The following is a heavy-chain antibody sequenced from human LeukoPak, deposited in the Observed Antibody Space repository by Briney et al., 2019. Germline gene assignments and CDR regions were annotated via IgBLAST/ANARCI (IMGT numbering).Heavy chain of an antibody. J-gene: IGHJ6*02. CDR2: ISSSRSTI. Sequence: GGSLRLSCAGSGFTFNTYSMNWVRQAPGKGLEWVSYISSSRSTIYYADSVKGRFTVSRGNSKNSLFLQMNTLRDEDTAVYYCVRDSQDYSNYYYYYYGMDVWGQGTTVTVSS. CDR3: VRDSQDYSNYYYYYYGMDV. V-gene: IGHV3-48*02. D-gene: IGHD4-11*01. CDR1: GFTFNTYS.